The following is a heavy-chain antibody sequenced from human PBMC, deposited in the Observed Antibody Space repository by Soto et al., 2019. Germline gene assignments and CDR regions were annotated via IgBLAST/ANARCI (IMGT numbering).Heavy chain of an antibody. J-gene: IGHJ5*02. CDR2: ISYDGSNK. Sequence: GGSLRLSCAASGFTFSSYGMHWVRQAPGKGLEWVAVISYDGSNKYYADSVKGRFTISRDNSRNTLFLQMNSLRAEDTAVYYCARDQDIVVIPAAIRWFDPWGQGTLVTVSS. CDR3: ARDQDIVVIPAAIRWFDP. CDR1: GFTFSSYG. V-gene: IGHV3-30*03. D-gene: IGHD2-2*01.